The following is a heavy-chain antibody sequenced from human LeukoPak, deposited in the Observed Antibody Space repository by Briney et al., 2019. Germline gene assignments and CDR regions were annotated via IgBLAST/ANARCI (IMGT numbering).Heavy chain of an antibody. CDR3: AKQRSEVVVAATNY. Sequence: GGSLRLSCAASGFTFSSYAMTWVRQAPGKGLEWVSAISGSGGNTYYADSVKGRFTISRDNSQNTLYLQMNSLRAEDTAVYYCAKQRSEVVVAATNYWDQGTLVTVSS. V-gene: IGHV3-23*01. CDR2: ISGSGGNT. D-gene: IGHD2-15*01. J-gene: IGHJ4*02. CDR1: GFTFSSYA.